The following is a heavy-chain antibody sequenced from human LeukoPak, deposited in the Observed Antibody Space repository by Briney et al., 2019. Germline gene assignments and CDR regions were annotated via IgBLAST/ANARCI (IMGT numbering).Heavy chain of an antibody. Sequence: PGGSLRLSCAASGFTFSSYGMHWVRQAPGKGLEWVAVIWYDGSNEYYADSVKGRFTISRDNSKNTLYLQMNSLRAEDTAVYYCARGSSGYKLLDYWGQGTLVTVSS. J-gene: IGHJ4*02. D-gene: IGHD3-22*01. CDR2: IWYDGSNE. CDR1: GFTFSSYG. V-gene: IGHV3-33*01. CDR3: ARGSSGYKLLDY.